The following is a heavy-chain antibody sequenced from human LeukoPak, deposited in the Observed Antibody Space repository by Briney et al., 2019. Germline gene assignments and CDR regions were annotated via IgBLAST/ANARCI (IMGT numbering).Heavy chain of an antibody. Sequence: PGRSLRLSCAASGFTFSSYAMHWVRQAPGKGLEWVAVISYDGSNKYYADSVKGRFTISRDNSKNTLYLQMNSLRAEDTAVYYCAREMAGIAVPFDYWGQGTLVTVSS. D-gene: IGHD6-19*01. J-gene: IGHJ4*02. V-gene: IGHV3-30*04. CDR2: ISYDGSNK. CDR3: AREMAGIAVPFDY. CDR1: GFTFSSYA.